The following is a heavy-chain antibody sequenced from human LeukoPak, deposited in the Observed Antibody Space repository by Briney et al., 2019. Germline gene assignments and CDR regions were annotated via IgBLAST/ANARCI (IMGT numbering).Heavy chain of an antibody. V-gene: IGHV4-30-4*08. CDR2: IYYSGST. J-gene: IGHJ3*02. CDR1: GGSISSGDYY. Sequence: TLALTCTVSGGSISSGDYYWSWIRQPPGKGLEWIGYIYYSGSTYYKPSLKSRVTISVDTSKNQFSLKLSSVTAADTAVYYCARDDALDAFDIWGQGTMVTVSS. CDR3: ARDDALDAFDI.